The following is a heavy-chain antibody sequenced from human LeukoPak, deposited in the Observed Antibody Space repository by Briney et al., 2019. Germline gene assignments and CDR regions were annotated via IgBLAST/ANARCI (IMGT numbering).Heavy chain of an antibody. CDR3: TRVGYIDEGIDY. D-gene: IGHD5-24*01. V-gene: IGHV3-7*04. J-gene: IGHJ4*02. CDR1: GFPFSSYW. Sequence: GGSLRLSCVASGFPFSSYWMPWVRQAPGKGLEWVANIKQDGSKKSYEDSVKGRFTISRDNAKNSLYLQMNSLRAEDTAIYYCTRVGYIDEGIDYWGQGTLVTVSS. CDR2: IKQDGSKK.